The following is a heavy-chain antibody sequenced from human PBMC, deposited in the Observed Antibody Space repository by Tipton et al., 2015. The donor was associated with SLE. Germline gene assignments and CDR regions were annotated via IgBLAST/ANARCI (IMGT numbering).Heavy chain of an antibody. Sequence: AVSGFTFSSYSMNWVRQAPGRGLEWVSSISSSSSYIYYADSVKGRFTISRDNAKNSLYLQMNSLRAEDTAVYYCARDRGTAMAHYYFDYWGQGTLVTVSS. CDR1: GFTFSSYS. CDR2: ISSSSSYI. V-gene: IGHV3-21*01. D-gene: IGHD5-18*01. CDR3: ARDRGTAMAHYYFDY. J-gene: IGHJ4*02.